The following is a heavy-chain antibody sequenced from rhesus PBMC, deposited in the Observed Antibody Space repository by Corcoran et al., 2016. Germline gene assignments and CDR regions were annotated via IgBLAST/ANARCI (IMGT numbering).Heavy chain of an antibody. V-gene: IGHV4S10*01. D-gene: IGHD6-31*01. Sequence: QVQLQESGPGVVKPSETLSLTCAVSGGSISDSYWWSWIRQPPGKGLEWIWDNYCTNYNTTLKSRVTSSKDTSKKQFSLKLSSVTAADTAVYYCARRGFCVYSSGWYHFDYWGQGVLVTVSS. CDR2: NYCT. CDR3: ARRGFCVYSSGWYHFDY. CDR1: GGSISDSYW. J-gene: IGHJ4*01.